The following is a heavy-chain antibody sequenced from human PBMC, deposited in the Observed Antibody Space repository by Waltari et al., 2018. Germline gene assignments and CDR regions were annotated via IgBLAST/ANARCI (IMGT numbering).Heavy chain of an antibody. CDR1: GYTFTDFY. CDR2: DNTEDGET. J-gene: IGHJ4*02. CDR3: VVGGYCSPSICPWDY. D-gene: IGHD2-15*01. V-gene: IGHV1-69-2*01. Sequence: EVQVVQSGAEVKKPGATVKISCKASGYTFTDFYIHWLQLAPGKGLEWMGRDNTEDGETMYGMNFRDRITMTADTSTNTAYMELSSLRSADTAVYYCVVGGYCSPSICPWDYWGQGTLVTVSS.